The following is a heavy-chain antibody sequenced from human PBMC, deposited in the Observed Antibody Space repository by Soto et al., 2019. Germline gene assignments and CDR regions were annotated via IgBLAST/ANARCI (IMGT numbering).Heavy chain of an antibody. V-gene: IGHV3-21*01. CDR1: GFTFSSYS. D-gene: IGHD3-3*01. CDR2: ISSSSSYI. J-gene: IGHJ4*02. CDR3: ARGRITIFGVVAFFDY. Sequence: GGSLRLSCAASGFTFSSYSMNWVRQAPGKGLEWVSSISSSSSYIYYADSVKGRFTISRDNAKNSLYLQMNSLRAEDTAVYYCARGRITIFGVVAFFDYWGQGTLVTVSS.